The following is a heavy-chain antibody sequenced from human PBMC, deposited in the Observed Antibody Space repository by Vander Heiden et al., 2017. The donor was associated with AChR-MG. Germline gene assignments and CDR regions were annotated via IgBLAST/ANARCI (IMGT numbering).Heavy chain of an antibody. CDR2: ISYDGSNK. V-gene: IGHV3-30-3*01. Sequence: QVQLVESRGGVVQPGGSLRLSCAASGFTFSSYAMHWVRQATGKGLEWVAVISYDGSNKYYADSVKGRFTISRDNSKNTLYLQMNSLRAEDTAVYYCARGGYCSGGSCYFVLVYYYYGMDVWGQGTTVTVSS. J-gene: IGHJ6*02. D-gene: IGHD2-15*01. CDR1: GFTFSSYA. CDR3: ARGGYCSGGSCYFVLVYYYYGMDV.